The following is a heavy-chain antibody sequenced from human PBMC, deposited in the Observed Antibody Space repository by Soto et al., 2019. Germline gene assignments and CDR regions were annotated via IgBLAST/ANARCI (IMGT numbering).Heavy chain of an antibody. Sequence: PSETLSLTCTVSGGSISSYYWSWIRQPPGKGLEWIGYIYYSGSTNYNPSLKSRVTISVDTSKNQFSLKLSSVTAADTAVYYCASSWWDWGGRDAFDIWGQGTMVTVSS. J-gene: IGHJ3*02. CDR3: ASSWWDWGGRDAFDI. CDR1: GGSISSYY. V-gene: IGHV4-59*01. D-gene: IGHD2-15*01. CDR2: IYYSGST.